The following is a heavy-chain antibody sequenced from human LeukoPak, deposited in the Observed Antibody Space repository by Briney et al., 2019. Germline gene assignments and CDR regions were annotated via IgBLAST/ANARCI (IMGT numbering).Heavy chain of an antibody. J-gene: IGHJ4*02. D-gene: IGHD4-17*01. V-gene: IGHV3-9*01. CDR1: GFTFDDYA. Sequence: GGSLRLSCAASGFTFDDYAMPWVRQAPGKGLEWVSGISWNSGSIGYADSVKGRFTISRDNAKNSLYLQMNSLRAEDTTLYYCAKDSYGDSLGYWGQGTLVTVSS. CDR3: AKDSYGDSLGY. CDR2: ISWNSGSI.